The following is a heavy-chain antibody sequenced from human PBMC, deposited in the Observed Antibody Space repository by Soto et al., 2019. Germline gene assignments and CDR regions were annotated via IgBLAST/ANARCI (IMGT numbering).Heavy chain of an antibody. D-gene: IGHD1-26*01. CDR2: ISGSGGST. J-gene: IGHJ4*02. CDR1: GFTFSSYA. V-gene: IGHV3-23*01. CDR3: AKVGAATYYFDY. Sequence: VGSLRLSCAASGFTFSSYAMSWVRQAPGKGLEWVSAISGSGGSTYYADSVEGRFTISRDNSKNTLYLQMNSLRAEDTAVYYCAKVGAATYYFDYWGQGTLVTVSS.